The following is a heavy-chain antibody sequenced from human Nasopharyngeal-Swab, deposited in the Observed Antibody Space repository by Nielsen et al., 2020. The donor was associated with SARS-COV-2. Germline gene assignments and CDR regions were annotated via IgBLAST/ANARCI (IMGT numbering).Heavy chain of an antibody. J-gene: IGHJ5*02. CDR3: ARDLCSGGSCRPFDP. CDR1: GYTFTGYY. Sequence: ASVKVSCKASGYTFTGYYMHWVRQAPGQGLEWMGWINPNSGGTNYAQKFQGWVTMTRDTSISTAYMELSRLRSDDTAVYYCARDLCSGGSCRPFDPWGQGTLVTVSS. D-gene: IGHD2-15*01. CDR2: INPNSGGT. V-gene: IGHV1-2*04.